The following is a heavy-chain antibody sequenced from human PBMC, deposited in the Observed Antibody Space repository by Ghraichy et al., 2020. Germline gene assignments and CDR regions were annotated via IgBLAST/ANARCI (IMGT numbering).Heavy chain of an antibody. V-gene: IGHV3-48*04. J-gene: IGHJ5*02. Sequence: GGSLRLSCAVSGFTFSTYSMNWVRQSPGKGLEWVSYISGSSGTMYYADSVNGRFIISRDNAKNSLYLQMNSLRAEDTAVYYCARYDTQIGWFDPWGQGNLVTVSS. D-gene: IGHD3-16*01. CDR3: ARYDTQIGWFDP. CDR1: GFTFSTYS. CDR2: ISGSSGTM.